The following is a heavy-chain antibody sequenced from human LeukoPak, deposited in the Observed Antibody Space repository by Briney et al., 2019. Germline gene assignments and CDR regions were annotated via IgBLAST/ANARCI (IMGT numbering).Heavy chain of an antibody. V-gene: IGHV3-23*01. Sequence: GGSLRLSCAASGFTFSSYAMSWVRQIPGKGLEWVSTISGSGSSTYYADSVKGRFTISRDNSKNTLYLQMNSLRAEDTAVYYCAKGRYCSGGSCYDDYWGQGTLVSVYS. CDR1: GFTFSSYA. D-gene: IGHD2-15*01. CDR2: ISGSGSST. J-gene: IGHJ4*02. CDR3: AKGRYCSGGSCYDDY.